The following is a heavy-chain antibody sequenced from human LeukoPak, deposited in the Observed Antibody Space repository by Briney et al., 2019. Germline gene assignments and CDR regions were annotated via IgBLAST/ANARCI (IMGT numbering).Heavy chain of an antibody. V-gene: IGHV3-33*01. J-gene: IGHJ4*02. CDR2: IWYDGSNK. Sequence: GGSLRLSCAASGFTFSSYGMHWVRQAPGKGLEWVAVIWYDGSNKYYADSVKGRFTISRDNSKNTLYLQMNSLRAEDTAVYYCARGIRGGYDSFDYWGQGTLVTVSS. D-gene: IGHD5-12*01. CDR3: ARGIRGGYDSFDY. CDR1: GFTFSSYG.